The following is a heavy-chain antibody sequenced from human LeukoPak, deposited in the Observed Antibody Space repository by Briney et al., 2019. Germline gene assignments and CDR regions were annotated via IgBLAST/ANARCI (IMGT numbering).Heavy chain of an antibody. CDR3: ARDLIMVRGVFDY. J-gene: IGHJ4*02. Sequence: ASVKVSCKVSGYTLTELSIHWVRQAPGKGLEWMGGFDPEDGETIYAQKFQGRVTMTEDTSTDTAYMEQSSLRSEDTAVYYCARDLIMVRGVFDYWGQGTLVTVSS. V-gene: IGHV1-24*01. D-gene: IGHD3-10*01. CDR1: GYTLTELS. CDR2: FDPEDGET.